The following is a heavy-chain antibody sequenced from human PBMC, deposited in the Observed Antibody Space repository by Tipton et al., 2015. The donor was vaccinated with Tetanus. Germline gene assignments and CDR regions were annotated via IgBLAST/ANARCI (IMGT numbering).Heavy chain of an antibody. J-gene: IGHJ4*02. CDR3: ARGMAEASNCGGDCYSDY. V-gene: IGHV3-23*01. CDR2: ISSRGDGT. D-gene: IGHD2-21*02. Sequence: SLRLSCEASGFSLSRYGMTWFRQPPGRGLDWVSAISSRGDGTNYAASVKGRFTISRDNSKNTVYLQMISLRAEDTAVYSCARGMAEASNCGGDCYSDYWGQGPLVTVSS. CDR1: GFSLSRYG.